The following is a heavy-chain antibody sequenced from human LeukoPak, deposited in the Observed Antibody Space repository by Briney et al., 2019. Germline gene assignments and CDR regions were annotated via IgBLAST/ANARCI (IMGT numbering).Heavy chain of an antibody. J-gene: IGHJ4*02. V-gene: IGHV3-33*01. CDR3: VREPGNDRSGYYFDS. CDR2: IWYDGSKK. Sequence: SGGSLRLSCAASGFTLSSYGMHWVRQVPGKGLEWVALIWYDGSKKNYADSVKGRFTISKDNMLYLQMDSLRAEDTAVYYCVREPGNDRSGYYFDSWGQGTLVTVSS. CDR1: GFTLSSYG. D-gene: IGHD3-22*01.